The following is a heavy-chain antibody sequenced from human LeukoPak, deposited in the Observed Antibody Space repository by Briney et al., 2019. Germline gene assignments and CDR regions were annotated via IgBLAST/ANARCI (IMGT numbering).Heavy chain of an antibody. V-gene: IGHV5-10-1*01. CDR2: IDPSDPSGSYT. D-gene: IGHD3-16*01. J-gene: IGHJ2*01. Sequence: GESLKISCKGSGYSFTSYWITWVRQMPGKGLEWMGRIDPSDPSGSYTTYSPSFEGHVTISTDKSINTAYLQWRSLRASGTAMYYCAKSFYADWHFDLWGRGTLVTVSS. CDR1: GYSFTSYW. CDR3: AKSFYADWHFDL.